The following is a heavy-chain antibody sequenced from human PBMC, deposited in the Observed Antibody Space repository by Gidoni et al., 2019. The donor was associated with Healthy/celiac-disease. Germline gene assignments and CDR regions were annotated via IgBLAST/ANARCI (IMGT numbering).Heavy chain of an antibody. CDR2: IYYSGST. Sequence: QLQLQESGPGLVKPSETLSLTCTVSGGSLSSSSYYLGWIRQPPGKGLEWIGSIYYSGSTYYNPSLKSRVTISVDTSKNQFSLKLSSVTAADTAVYYCARRAPHSYYDILTGYGSGIDPWGQGTLVTVSS. V-gene: IGHV4-39*01. D-gene: IGHD3-9*01. CDR1: GGSLSSSSYY. J-gene: IGHJ5*02. CDR3: ARRAPHSYYDILTGYGSGIDP.